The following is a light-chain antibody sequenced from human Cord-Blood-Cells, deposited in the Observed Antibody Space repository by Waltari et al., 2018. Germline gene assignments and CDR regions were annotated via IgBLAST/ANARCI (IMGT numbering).Light chain of an antibody. CDR2: WAS. Sequence: DIVMTQSPASLAVSLGEGATINCQSSPSVLYSSNNKNYLAWYQQKPGQPPKLLIYWASTRESGVPDRFSGSGSGTDFTLTISSLQAEDVAVYYCQQYYSTPWTFGQGTKVEIK. J-gene: IGKJ1*01. CDR3: QQYYSTPWT. V-gene: IGKV4-1*01. CDR1: PSVLYSSNNKNY.